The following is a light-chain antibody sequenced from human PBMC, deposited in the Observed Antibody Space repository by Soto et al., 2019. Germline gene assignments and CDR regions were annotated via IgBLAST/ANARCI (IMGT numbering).Light chain of an antibody. J-gene: IGKJ5*01. CDR1: QGISSY. CDR2: AAS. CDR3: QHIYSIPIT. Sequence: AIRITQSPSSLSASTGDRVTITCRASQGISSYLAWYQQKPGKAPKILIYAASTLQSGVPSRFSGSGSGTHFTLTISNLQPEDVATYYCQHIYSIPITLCQGTRLEIK. V-gene: IGKV1-8*01.